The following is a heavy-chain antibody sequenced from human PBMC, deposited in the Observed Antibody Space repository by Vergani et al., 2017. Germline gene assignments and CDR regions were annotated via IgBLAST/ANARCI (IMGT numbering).Heavy chain of an antibody. Sequence: EVQLLQSGGGVIQPGGSVRLSCAASGFTFSACPMTWVRQAPGKGLEWVSAISARYPSTYYADSVKGRFTISRDNSKSTLFLQMNGLTSEDTAIYYGAQCANSVPRLPVYWGQGALVAVAS. D-gene: IGHD5/OR15-5a*01. J-gene: IGHJ4*02. V-gene: IGHV3-23*01. CDR2: ISARYPST. CDR3: AQCANSVPRLPVY. CDR1: GFTFSACP.